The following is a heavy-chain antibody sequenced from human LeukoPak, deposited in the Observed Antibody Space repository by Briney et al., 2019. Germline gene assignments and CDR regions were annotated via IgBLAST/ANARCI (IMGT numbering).Heavy chain of an antibody. CDR1: GGSISSYY. CDR3: ARGEDYYGSGSHYFDY. CDR2: IYYSGST. D-gene: IGHD3-10*01. V-gene: IGHV4-59*01. Sequence: KPSETLSLTCTVSGGSISSYYWSWIRQPPGKGLEWIGYIYYSGSTNYNPSLKSRVTISVDTSKNQFSLKLSSVTAADTAVYYCARGEDYYGSGSHYFDYWGQGTLVTVSS. J-gene: IGHJ4*02.